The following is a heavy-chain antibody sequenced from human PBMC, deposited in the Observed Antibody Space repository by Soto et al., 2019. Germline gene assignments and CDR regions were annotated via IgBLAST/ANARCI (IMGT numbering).Heavy chain of an antibody. CDR1: GFPFSNYA. V-gene: IGHV3-23*01. D-gene: IGHD3-3*02. J-gene: IGHJ4*02. Sequence: EVQLLESGGGLVQPGGSLRLSCVGSGFPFSNYAMTWVRQAPGKGLEWVSVISGSGNNTYQADAVKGRFTISSDNSKNTLYLQMSSLRAEDSAVYFCAKVTVPFLEWVARYDVASWGQGTLVTVSS. CDR3: AKVTVPFLEWVARYDVAS. CDR2: ISGSGNNT.